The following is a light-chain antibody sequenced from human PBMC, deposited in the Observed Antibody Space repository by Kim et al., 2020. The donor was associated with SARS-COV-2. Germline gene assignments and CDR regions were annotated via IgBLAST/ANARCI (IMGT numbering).Light chain of an antibody. J-gene: IGLJ3*02. CDR2: KND. V-gene: IGLV1-47*01. Sequence: GQRVTISCSGSTSNIVRNYVSWYHQLPGTSPNLLLYKNDLRPSGVPDRFSGSKSGTSASLAISGLRSEDEADYYCASWDDSLSGWVFGGGTKVTVL. CDR3: ASWDDSLSGWV. CDR1: TSNIVRNY.